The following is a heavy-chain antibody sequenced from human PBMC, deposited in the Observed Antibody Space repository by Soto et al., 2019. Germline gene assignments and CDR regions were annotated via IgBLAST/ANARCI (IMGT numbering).Heavy chain of an antibody. V-gene: IGHV3-21*05. Sequence: LRLSCAAFGFTFSSYSMNWVRQAPGKGLEWVSYISSSNKYYADSVKGRFTISRDHSKNTLYLQMNSLRAEDTAVYYCAKDVEWELSTDDAFDIWGQGTMVTVSS. D-gene: IGHD1-26*01. CDR1: GFTFSSYS. CDR3: AKDVEWELSTDDAFDI. J-gene: IGHJ3*02. CDR2: ISSSNK.